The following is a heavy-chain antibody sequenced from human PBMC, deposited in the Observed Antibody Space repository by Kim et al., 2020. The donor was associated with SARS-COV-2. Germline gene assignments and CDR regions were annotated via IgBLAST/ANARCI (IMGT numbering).Heavy chain of an antibody. CDR3: AREGHYYYYGMDV. CDR2: ISYDGSNK. Sequence: GGSLRLSCAASGFTFSSYGMHWVRQAPGKGLEWVAVISYDGSNKYYADSVKGRFTISRDNSKNTLYLQMNSLRAEDTAVYYCAREGHYYYYGMDVWGQGTTVTVSS. J-gene: IGHJ6*02. CDR1: GFTFSSYG. V-gene: IGHV3-33*05.